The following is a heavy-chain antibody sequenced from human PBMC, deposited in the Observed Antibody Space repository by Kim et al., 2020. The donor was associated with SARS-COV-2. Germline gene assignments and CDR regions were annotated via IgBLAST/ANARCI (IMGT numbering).Heavy chain of an antibody. Sequence: PQFQGKVTITRDASAGTAYMELSSLRSEDTAVYYCARDGTTRNGGYYFDYWGQGALVTVSS. J-gene: IGHJ4*02. V-gene: IGHV1-3*01. D-gene: IGHD1-1*01. CDR3: ARDGTTRNGGYYFDY.